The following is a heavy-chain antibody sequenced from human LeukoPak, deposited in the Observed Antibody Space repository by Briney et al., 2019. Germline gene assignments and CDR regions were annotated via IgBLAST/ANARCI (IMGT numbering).Heavy chain of an antibody. CDR2: IYFSRNT. CDR1: DGSISSSSYY. V-gene: IGHV4-39*01. J-gene: IGHJ4*02. Sequence: SETLSLTCTVSDGSISSSSYYWGWIRLPPRKGLEWIGSIYFSRNTYYNPSLKSRVTISVDTSKNQFSLKLRSVTAADTAVYYCARAPDGGNFDYWGQGTLVTVSS. CDR3: ARAPDGGNFDY. D-gene: IGHD3-10*01.